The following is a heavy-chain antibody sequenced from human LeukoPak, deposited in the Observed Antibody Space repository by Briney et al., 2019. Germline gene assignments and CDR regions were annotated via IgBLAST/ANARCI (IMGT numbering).Heavy chain of an antibody. CDR2: ISDSGART. D-gene: IGHD6-25*01. CDR3: ASDYFLDY. Sequence: GGSLRLSCAASGFSLSNYWMNWVRQAPGKGLEWVSTISDSGARTNYADSAKGRFTISRDNSMNTLYLQMNSLRADDTAVYYCASDYFLDYWGQGTLVTVSS. CDR1: GFSLSNYW. J-gene: IGHJ4*02. V-gene: IGHV3-23*01.